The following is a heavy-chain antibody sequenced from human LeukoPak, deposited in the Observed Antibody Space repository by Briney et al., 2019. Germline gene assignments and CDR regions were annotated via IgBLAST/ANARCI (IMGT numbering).Heavy chain of an antibody. V-gene: IGHV3-33*01. CDR2: IWYDGSNK. Sequence: GGSLRLSCAASGFTFSSYGMHWVSQAPGKGLEWVAVIWYDGSNKYYADSVKGRFTISRDNSKNTLYLQMNSLRDDDTAVYYCPIDLVVAATGCDAFDIWGQGTMVTVSS. D-gene: IGHD2-15*01. CDR1: GFTFSSYG. CDR3: PIDLVVAATGCDAFDI. J-gene: IGHJ3*02.